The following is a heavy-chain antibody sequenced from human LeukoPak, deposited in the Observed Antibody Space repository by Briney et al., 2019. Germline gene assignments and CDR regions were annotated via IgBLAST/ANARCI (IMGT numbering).Heavy chain of an antibody. Sequence: GGSLRLSCAASGFTFSSYAMSWVRQAPGKGLEWVSAISGSGGSTYYADSVKGRFTISRDNSKNTLYLQMNSLRAENTAVYYCAKDTYYDFWSGYYNPGAFDIWGQGTMVTVSS. J-gene: IGHJ3*02. CDR1: GFTFSSYA. V-gene: IGHV3-23*01. CDR3: AKDTYYDFWSGYYNPGAFDI. D-gene: IGHD3-3*01. CDR2: ISGSGGST.